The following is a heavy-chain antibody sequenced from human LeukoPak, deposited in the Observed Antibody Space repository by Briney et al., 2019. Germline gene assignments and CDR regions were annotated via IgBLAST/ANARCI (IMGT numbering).Heavy chain of an antibody. D-gene: IGHD6-19*01. CDR1: GGSVSSGSYY. J-gene: IGHJ4*02. V-gene: IGHV4-61*01. Sequence: SETLSLTCTVSGGSVSSGSYYWSWIRQPPGKGLEWIGYIYYSGSTNYNPSLKSRVTISVDTSKNQFSLKLSSVTAADTAVYYCARGLYSSGWYGSEDFDYWGQGTLVTVSS. CDR3: ARGLYSSGWYGSEDFDY. CDR2: IYYSGST.